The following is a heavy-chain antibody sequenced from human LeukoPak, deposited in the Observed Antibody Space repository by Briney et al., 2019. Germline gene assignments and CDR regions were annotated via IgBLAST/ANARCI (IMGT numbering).Heavy chain of an antibody. CDR2: ISSSSTTI. D-gene: IGHD3-22*01. CDR1: GFTFSGYS. Sequence: GGSLRLSCAVSGFTFSGYSMKWVRQAPGKGLEWVSFISSSSTTIYHADSVKGRFTASRDNAKNSLYLQMDSLRAEDTAVYYCATDREDYDSSGYYLSDAFDIWGQGTMVTVSP. CDR3: ATDREDYDSSGYYLSDAFDI. V-gene: IGHV3-48*01. J-gene: IGHJ3*02.